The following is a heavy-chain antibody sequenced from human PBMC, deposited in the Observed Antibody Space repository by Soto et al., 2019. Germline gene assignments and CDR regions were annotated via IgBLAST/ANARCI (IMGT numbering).Heavy chain of an antibody. V-gene: IGHV3-11*05. CDR3: ARGAPWGVTFPFDI. D-gene: IGHD7-27*01. CDR2: ITSSSTNT. J-gene: IGHJ3*02. CDR1: EFTFSDYY. Sequence: QLVESGGGLVKPGASLRLSCLASEFTFSDYYMHWIRQAPGKGLEWISSITSSSTNTDYADSVKGRFTIARDNAKNSVFLQMSSLRVDDTAIYYCARGAPWGVTFPFDICGQGTMVSVSS.